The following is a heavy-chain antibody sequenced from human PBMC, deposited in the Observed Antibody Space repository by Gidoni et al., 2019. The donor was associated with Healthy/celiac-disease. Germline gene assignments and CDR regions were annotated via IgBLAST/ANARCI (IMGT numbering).Heavy chain of an antibody. CDR1: GFPFSSHA. Sequence: EVQLLESGGGLVQPGGSRRLSCAASGFPFSSHAMSWVRQAPGKGLEWVSAISGSGGSTYYADSVKGRFTISRDNSKNTLYLQMNSLRAEDTAVYYCAKTWGVVVAATDFWGQGTLVTVSS. V-gene: IGHV3-23*01. CDR2: ISGSGGST. J-gene: IGHJ4*02. D-gene: IGHD2-15*01. CDR3: AKTWGVVVAATDF.